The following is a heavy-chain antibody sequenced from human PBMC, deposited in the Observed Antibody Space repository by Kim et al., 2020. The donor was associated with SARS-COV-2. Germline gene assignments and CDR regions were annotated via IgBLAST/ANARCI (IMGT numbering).Heavy chain of an antibody. CDR1: GFTVSSNY. CDR2: IYSGGST. CDR3: ARGERGYDFWSGYYNNWFDP. Sequence: GGSLRLSCAASGFTVSSNYMSWVRQAPGKGLEWVSVIYSGGSTYYADSVKGRFTISRDNSKNTLYLQMNSLRAEDTAVYYCARGERGYDFWSGYYNNWFDPWGQGTLVTVSS. V-gene: IGHV3-53*01. D-gene: IGHD3-3*01. J-gene: IGHJ5*02.